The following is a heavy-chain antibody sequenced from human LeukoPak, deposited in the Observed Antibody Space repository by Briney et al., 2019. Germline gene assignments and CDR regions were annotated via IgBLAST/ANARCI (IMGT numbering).Heavy chain of an antibody. Sequence: SETLSLTCTVSGGSISSSSYYWGWIRQPPGKGLEWIGSIYYSGSTYYNPSLKSRVTISVDTSKYQFSLKLSSVTAADTAVYYCARSYPYDSSGYYPVTFDYWGQGTLVTVSS. D-gene: IGHD3-22*01. CDR2: IYYSGST. J-gene: IGHJ4*02. V-gene: IGHV4-39*01. CDR3: ARSYPYDSSGYYPVTFDY. CDR1: GGSISSSSYY.